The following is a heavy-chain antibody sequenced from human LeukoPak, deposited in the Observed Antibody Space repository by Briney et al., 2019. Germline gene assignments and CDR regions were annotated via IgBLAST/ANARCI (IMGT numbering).Heavy chain of an antibody. CDR1: GFHFSTHG. CDR3: AKDQGYGAHAWYFDY. J-gene: IGHJ4*02. V-gene: IGHV3-23*01. CDR2: ISGSGGST. D-gene: IGHD4-17*01. Sequence: PGGTLRLSCAASGFHFSTHGMNWVRQASGKGLEWVSAISGSGGSTYCADSVKGRFTISRDNSKNTLYLQMNSLRAEDTAVCYCAKDQGYGAHAWYFDYWGQGTLVTVSS.